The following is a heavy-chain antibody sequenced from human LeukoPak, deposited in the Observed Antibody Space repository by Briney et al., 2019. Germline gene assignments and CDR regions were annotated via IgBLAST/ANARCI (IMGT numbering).Heavy chain of an antibody. CDR3: ARDRASGSYDY. D-gene: IGHD1-26*01. V-gene: IGHV7-4-1*01. Sequence: GASVKVSRKASGYSFTPYSINWVRQAPGQGLEWMGYINTNSGNPTYAQGFTGRFVFSLDASVSTTYMEIYSLRADDTAVYYCARDRASGSYDYWGQGTLVTVSS. CDR2: INTNSGNP. CDR1: GYSFTPYS. J-gene: IGHJ4*02.